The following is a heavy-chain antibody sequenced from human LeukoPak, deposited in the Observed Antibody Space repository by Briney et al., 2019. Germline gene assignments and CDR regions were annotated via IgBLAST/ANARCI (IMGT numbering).Heavy chain of an antibody. CDR3: ARDPQKVVTSRYYYYYMDV. D-gene: IGHD3-22*01. Sequence: ASVKVSCKASGYTFTSYYMHWVRQAPGQGLEWMGIINPSGGSTSYAQKFQGRVTMTRDMSTSTVYMELSSLRSEDTAVYYCARDPQKVVTSRYYYYYMDVWGKGTTVTVSS. CDR1: GYTFTSYY. V-gene: IGHV1-46*01. CDR2: INPSGGST. J-gene: IGHJ6*03.